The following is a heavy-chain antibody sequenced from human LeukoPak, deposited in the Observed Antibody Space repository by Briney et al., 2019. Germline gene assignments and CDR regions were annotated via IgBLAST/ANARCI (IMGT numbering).Heavy chain of an antibody. CDR2: TYYRSKWYN. D-gene: IGHD3-22*01. CDR1: GDSVSSNSAA. V-gene: IGHV6-1*01. CDR3: ARPYYYDSSGYYSGNAFDI. Sequence: SQTLSLTCAISGDSVSSNSAAWNWIRQSPSRGLEWLGRTYYRSKWYNDYAVSVKSRITINPDTSKNQFSLKLSSVTAADTAVYYCARPYYYDSSGYYSGNAFDIWGQGTMVTVSS. J-gene: IGHJ3*02.